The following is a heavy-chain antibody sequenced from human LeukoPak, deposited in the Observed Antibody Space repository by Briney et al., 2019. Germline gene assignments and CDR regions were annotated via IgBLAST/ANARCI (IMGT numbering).Heavy chain of an antibody. CDR3: AREGVSDMDV. CDR2: MNPNSGNT. V-gene: IGHV1-8*01. CDR1: GYTFTSYD. D-gene: IGHD2-8*01. J-gene: IGHJ6*03. Sequence: ASVTVSFKASGYTFTSYDINWVRQATGQGVEWMGWMNPNSGNTGYAQKFQGRVTMTRNTSISTAYMELSSLRSEDTAVYYCAREGVSDMDVWGKGTTVTVSS.